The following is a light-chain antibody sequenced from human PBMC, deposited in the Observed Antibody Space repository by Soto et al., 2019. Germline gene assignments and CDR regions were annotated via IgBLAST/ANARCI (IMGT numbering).Light chain of an antibody. CDR2: GAS. CDR1: QSVSSSY. V-gene: IGKV3-20*01. J-gene: IGKJ1*01. Sequence: EIVLTQSPGALSLSPGERATLSCRASQSVSSSYLAWYQQKPGQAPRLVIHGASNRAAGIPDRFSGSGSGTDFTLTISRLEPEDFAVYYCQQYGSSPGTFGQGTKVEIK. CDR3: QQYGSSPGT.